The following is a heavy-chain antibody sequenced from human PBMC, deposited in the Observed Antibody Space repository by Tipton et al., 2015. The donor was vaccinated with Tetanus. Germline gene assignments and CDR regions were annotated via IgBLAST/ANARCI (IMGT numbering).Heavy chain of an antibody. Sequence: SLRLSCAASGFTFSSYSMNWVRQAPGKGLEWVSSISSSSSYIYYADSVKGQFTISRDNAKNSLYLQMNSLRAEDTAVYYCARGSITRHNWFDPWGQGTLVTVSS. V-gene: IGHV3-21*01. CDR1: GFTFSSYS. CDR2: ISSSSSYI. CDR3: ARGSITRHNWFDP. D-gene: IGHD3-10*01. J-gene: IGHJ5*02.